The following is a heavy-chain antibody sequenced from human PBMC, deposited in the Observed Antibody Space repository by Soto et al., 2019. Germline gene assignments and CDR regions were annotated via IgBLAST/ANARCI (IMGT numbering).Heavy chain of an antibody. D-gene: IGHD3-9*01. CDR2: IIPIFGTA. J-gene: IGHJ5*02. CDR3: ARMYYDILTGYYKAWFDP. V-gene: IGHV1-69*06. CDR1: GGTFSSYA. Sequence: QVQLVQSGAEVKKPGSSVKVSCKASGGTFSSYAISWVRQAPGQGLEWMGGIIPIFGTANYAQKFQGRVTITADKSTSTAYMELSSLRSKDTAVYYCARMYYDILTGYYKAWFDPWGQGTLVTVSS.